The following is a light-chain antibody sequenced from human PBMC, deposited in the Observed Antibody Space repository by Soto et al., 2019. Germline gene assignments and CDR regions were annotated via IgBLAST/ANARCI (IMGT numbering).Light chain of an antibody. V-gene: IGLV4-69*01. CDR1: SGHSSYA. Sequence: QLVLTQSPSASASLGASVKLTCTLSSGHSSYAIAWHQQQPQKGTRYLLKLNSDGSHSKGDGIPARFSGSSSGAERYLIISSLQSEDEADYYCQTWGTGIQVFGTGTKLTVL. CDR3: QTWGTGIQV. CDR2: LNSDGSH. J-gene: IGLJ1*01.